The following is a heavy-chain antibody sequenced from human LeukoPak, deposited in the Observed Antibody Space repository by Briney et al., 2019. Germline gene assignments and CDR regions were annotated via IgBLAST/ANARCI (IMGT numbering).Heavy chain of an antibody. J-gene: IGHJ4*02. V-gene: IGHV1-69*05. Sequence: SSVNVSCNASGATFTSYAISWVRHAPGQGLGRMGGIIPIFGNANYAQKFQGRVTITTDESTSTAYMELSSLRSEDTAVYYCARTRVGATTNYFDYWGQGTLVTVSS. CDR3: ARTRVGATTNYFDY. CDR2: IIPIFGNA. D-gene: IGHD1-26*01. CDR1: GATFTSYA.